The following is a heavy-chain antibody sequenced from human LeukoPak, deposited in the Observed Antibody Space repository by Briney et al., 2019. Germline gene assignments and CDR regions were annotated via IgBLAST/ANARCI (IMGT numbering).Heavy chain of an antibody. CDR1: GFTFSSYS. J-gene: IGHJ2*01. Sequence: GGSLRLSCAASGFTFSSYSMNWVRQAPGKGLEWVLSISSSSSYIYYADSVKGRFTISRDNAKNSLYLQMNSLRAEDTAVYYCARDRKQWLVASLDWYFDLWGRGTLVTVSS. D-gene: IGHD6-19*01. V-gene: IGHV3-21*01. CDR2: ISSSSSYI. CDR3: ARDRKQWLVASLDWYFDL.